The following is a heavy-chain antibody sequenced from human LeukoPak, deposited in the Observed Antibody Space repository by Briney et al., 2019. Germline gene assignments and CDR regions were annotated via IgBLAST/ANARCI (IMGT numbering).Heavy chain of an antibody. CDR3: ARTLHSSGWCPLDY. V-gene: IGHV4-38-2*02. D-gene: IGHD6-19*01. CDR1: GSSISNGYF. CDR2: IYHGGYI. Sequence: SETLSLTCNVSGSSISNGYFWGWIRLPPGKGLEWIGNIYHGGYIYYNPSFKSRVTISVDTSKNQFSLTLSSVTAADTAIYYCARTLHSSGWCPLDYWGLGTLVTVSS. J-gene: IGHJ4*02.